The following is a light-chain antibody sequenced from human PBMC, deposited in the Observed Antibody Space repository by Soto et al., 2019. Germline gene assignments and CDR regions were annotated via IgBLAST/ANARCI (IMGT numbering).Light chain of an antibody. CDR3: LQDSSYPRT. CDR1: QDIRNE. Sequence: AIQMTQSPSSMSASIGDRVTITCRASQDIRNEVGWYQQRPGKAPKLLVYGTSHLESGVPSRFSGGGSGTDFTLTISSLQPEDFATYYCLQDSSYPRTFGQGTTVEL. V-gene: IGKV1-6*02. J-gene: IGKJ1*01. CDR2: GTS.